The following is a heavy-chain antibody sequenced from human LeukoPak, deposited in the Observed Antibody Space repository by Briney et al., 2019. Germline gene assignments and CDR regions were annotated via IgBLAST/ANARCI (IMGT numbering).Heavy chain of an antibody. CDR1: GASISSYY. J-gene: IGHJ1*01. V-gene: IGHV4-4*07. D-gene: IGHD1-1*01. Sequence: SETLSLTCTVSGASISSYYRSWIRQPAGKGREWVGRIYTSGNANYNSSLKSRVTMSVDTSKNHFSLKLNSVTAAHTAVYYWARWDRTREYFPHWGQGTLVTVSS. CDR3: ARWDRTREYFPH. CDR2: IYTSGNA.